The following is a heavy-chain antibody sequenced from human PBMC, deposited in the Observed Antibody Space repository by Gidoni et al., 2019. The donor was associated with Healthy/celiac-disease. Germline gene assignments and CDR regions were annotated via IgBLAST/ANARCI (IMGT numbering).Heavy chain of an antibody. CDR3: ARDNYEWGYYHYDMDV. Sequence: VHLVESGGVVVQPGRSLRLSGAASGFTFISYGMHWVRQAPGKGLEWVAVIWDDGSNKYYADSVKGRFTSSRDNSKNTLYLQMNSLRAEDTAVYYCARDNYEWGYYHYDMDVWGKGTTVTVSS. J-gene: IGHJ6*03. CDR2: IWDDGSNK. V-gene: IGHV3-33*01. CDR1: GFTFISYG. D-gene: IGHD4-4*01.